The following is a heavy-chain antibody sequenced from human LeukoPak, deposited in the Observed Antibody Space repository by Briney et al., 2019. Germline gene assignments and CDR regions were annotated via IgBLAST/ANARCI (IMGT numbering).Heavy chain of an antibody. J-gene: IGHJ4*02. CDR2: ISGSGGST. Sequence: GGSLRLSCAASGFTFSSYAMSWVRQAPGKGLEWVSAISGSGGSTYYADSVKGRFTISRDNSKNTLYLQMNSLRAEDTAVYYCAKEGLYYDFWSGYPNPLSNWGQGTLVTVSS. CDR1: GFTFSSYA. V-gene: IGHV3-23*01. CDR3: AKEGLYYDFWSGYPNPLSN. D-gene: IGHD3-3*01.